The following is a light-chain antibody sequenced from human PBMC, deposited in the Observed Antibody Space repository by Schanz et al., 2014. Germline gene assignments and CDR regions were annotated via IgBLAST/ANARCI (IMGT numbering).Light chain of an antibody. J-gene: IGLJ2*01. CDR2: EVT. CDR3: SSYAGSNNWRV. CDR1: SSDVGGYNY. V-gene: IGLV2-8*01. Sequence: QSALTQPASVSGSPGQSITISCTGTSSDVGGYNYVSWYQHHPGKAPKLMIYEVTKRPSGVPDRFSGSKSGNTASLTVSGLQAEDEADYYCSSYAGSNNWRVFGGGTKLTVL.